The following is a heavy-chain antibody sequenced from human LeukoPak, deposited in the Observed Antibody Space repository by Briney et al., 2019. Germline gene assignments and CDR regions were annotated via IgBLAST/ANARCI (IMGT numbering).Heavy chain of an antibody. J-gene: IGHJ4*02. CDR1: GFTFSSYA. D-gene: IGHD3-3*01. Sequence: GGSLRLSCAASGFTFSSYAMSWVRQAPGKGLEWVSAISGSGGSTYYADSVKGRFTISRDNSKNTLYLQMNSLRAEDTAVYYCAKAEFYDFWSGYYSDYWGQGTLVTVSS. CDR3: AKAEFYDFWSGYYSDY. V-gene: IGHV3-23*01. CDR2: ISGSGGST.